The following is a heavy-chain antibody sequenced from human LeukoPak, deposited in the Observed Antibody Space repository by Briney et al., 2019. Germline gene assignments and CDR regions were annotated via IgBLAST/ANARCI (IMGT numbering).Heavy chain of an antibody. CDR3: ARGYSSSWSNFDY. Sequence: PVKVSCKASGYTFTRYYMHWVRQAPGQGLEGMGWINPNNGGTNYAQKFQGWVTMIRDPSISTAYMELSRLRSDDTAVYYCARGYSSSWSNFDYWGQGTLVTVSS. V-gene: IGHV1-2*04. CDR2: INPNNGGT. D-gene: IGHD6-13*01. J-gene: IGHJ4*02. CDR1: GYTFTRYY.